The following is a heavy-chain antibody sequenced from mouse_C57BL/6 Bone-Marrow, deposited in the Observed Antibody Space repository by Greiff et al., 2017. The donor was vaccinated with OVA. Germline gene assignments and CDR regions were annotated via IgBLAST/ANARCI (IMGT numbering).Heavy chain of an antibody. D-gene: IGHD1-1*01. CDR2: INYDGSST. CDR3: ATLLLRPYWYFDV. CDR1: GFTFSDYY. J-gene: IGHJ1*03. V-gene: IGHV5-16*01. Sequence: EVKVVESEGGLVQPGSSMKLSCTASGFTFSDYYMAWVRQVPEKGLEWVANINYDGSSTYYLDSLKSRFIISRDNAKNTLYLQMSSLKSEDTATYYCATLLLRPYWYFDVWGTGTTVTVSS.